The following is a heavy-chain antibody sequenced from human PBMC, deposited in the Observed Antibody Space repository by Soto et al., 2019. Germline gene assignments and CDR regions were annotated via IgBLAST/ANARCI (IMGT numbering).Heavy chain of an antibody. CDR1: GFTFSSYA. CDR3: AKRAYGSDFDY. V-gene: IGHV3-23*01. J-gene: IGHJ4*02. D-gene: IGHD3-10*01. CDR2: IRGSGDSK. Sequence: EVQLLEAGGGLVQPGGSLRLSCAASGFTFSSYAMSWVRQAPGKGLEWVSVIRGSGDSKYYADSVKGRFTISRDNSKNTLYLQMNSLRVEDTAVYYCAKRAYGSDFDYWGQGTLVTVSS.